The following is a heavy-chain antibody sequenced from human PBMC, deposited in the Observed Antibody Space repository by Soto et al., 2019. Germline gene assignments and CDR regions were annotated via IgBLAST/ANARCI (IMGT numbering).Heavy chain of an antibody. J-gene: IGHJ4*02. CDR3: ARGVSAAVDY. CDR1: GYSFTSLD. D-gene: IGHD6-19*01. V-gene: IGHV1-8*01. CDR2: MEPSTGRT. Sequence: QVQLVQSGAEVMEPGASVKVSCKASGYSFTSLDINWVRQTAGQGLEWMGWMEPSTGRTGYAQKFQGRVTMTRDTSITTAYIELTTLTSDDTAFYYWARGVSAAVDYWGQGTLCIVSS.